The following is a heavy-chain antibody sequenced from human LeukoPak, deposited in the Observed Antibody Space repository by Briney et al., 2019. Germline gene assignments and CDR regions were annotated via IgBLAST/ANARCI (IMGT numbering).Heavy chain of an antibody. V-gene: IGHV4-34*01. CDR2: INHSGST. CDR1: GGSFSGYY. J-gene: IGHJ6*02. Sequence: PSETLPLTCAVYGGSFSGYYWSWIRQPPGKGLEWIGEINHSGSTNYNPSLKSRVTISVDTSKNQFSLKLSSVTAADTAVYYCASRLGSGMDVWGQGTTVTVSS. D-gene: IGHD3-3*01. CDR3: ASRLGSGMDV.